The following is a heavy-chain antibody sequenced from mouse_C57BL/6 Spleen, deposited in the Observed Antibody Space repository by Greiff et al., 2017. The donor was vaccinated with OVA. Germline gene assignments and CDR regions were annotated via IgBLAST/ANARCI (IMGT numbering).Heavy chain of an antibody. Sequence: QVQLQQSGAELMKPGASVTLSCKATGYTFTGYWIEWVKQTPGHGLEWIGEILPGSGSTNYNEKFKGKATITADTSSNTAYMQLSSLTTEDSAIYSGERKGPYYSNHYAVDYWGQGTSVTVSS. CDR3: ERKGPYYSNHYAVDY. J-gene: IGHJ4*01. CDR2: ILPGSGST. CDR1: GYTFTGYW. V-gene: IGHV1-9*01. D-gene: IGHD2-5*01.